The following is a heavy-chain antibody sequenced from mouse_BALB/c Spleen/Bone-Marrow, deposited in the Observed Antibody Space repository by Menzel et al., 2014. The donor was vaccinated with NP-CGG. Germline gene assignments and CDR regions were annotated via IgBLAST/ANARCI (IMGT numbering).Heavy chain of an antibody. D-gene: IGHD1-1*02. CDR2: IDPANGNT. Sequence: DVKLQESGAELVKPGASVKLSCTASGFNIKDTYMHWVKQRPEQGLEWIGRIDPANGNTKYDPKFQGKATITADTSSNTAYLLVSSLTSEDTAVYYCAMVKLWSYAMDYWGQGTSVTVSS. CDR1: GFNIKDTY. V-gene: IGHV14-3*02. J-gene: IGHJ4*01. CDR3: AMVKLWSYAMDY.